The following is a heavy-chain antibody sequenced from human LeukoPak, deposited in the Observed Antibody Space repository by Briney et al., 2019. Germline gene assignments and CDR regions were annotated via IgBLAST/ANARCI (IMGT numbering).Heavy chain of an antibody. CDR3: ARHVPTYYYDRSGYVFDC. CDR2: IYYSGST. Sequence: SETLSLTCTVSGGSISSYYWSWIRQPPGKGLEWIGYIYYSGSTNYNPSLKSRVTISVDTSKNQFSLKLSSVTAADTAVYYCARHVPTYYYDRSGYVFDCWGQGTLVTVSS. J-gene: IGHJ4*02. CDR1: GGSISSYY. V-gene: IGHV4-59*08. D-gene: IGHD3-22*01.